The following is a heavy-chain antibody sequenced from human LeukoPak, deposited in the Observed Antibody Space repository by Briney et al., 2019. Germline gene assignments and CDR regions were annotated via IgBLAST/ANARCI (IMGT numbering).Heavy chain of an antibody. CDR1: GGPISSCSYY. CDR3: ESSYYYDSSGISDVDN. J-gene: IGHJ4*02. V-gene: IGHV4-31*03. Sequence: PSETLSLTCTVSGGPISSCSYYWSWIRQHPGRGLEWIGYIHYSGRTYYNPSLKSRVIISIDTSKNQLSLKLSSVTAADTAVYYCESSYYYDSSGISDVDNWGQGTLVTVSS. CDR2: IHYSGRT. D-gene: IGHD3-22*01.